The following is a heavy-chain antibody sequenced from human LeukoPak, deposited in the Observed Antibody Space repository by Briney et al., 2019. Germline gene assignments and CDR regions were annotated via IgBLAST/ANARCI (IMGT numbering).Heavy chain of an antibody. Sequence: GGSLRLSCAASGFTFSSYWMSWVRQAPGKGLEWVANIKQDGSEKYYVDSVKGRFTISRDNAKNSLYLQMNSLRAEDTAVYYCARDSGRLTYYFDYWGQGTLVTVSS. CDR1: GFTFSSYW. CDR3: ARDSGRLTYYFDY. CDR2: IKQDGSEK. D-gene: IGHD3-10*01. V-gene: IGHV3-7*01. J-gene: IGHJ4*02.